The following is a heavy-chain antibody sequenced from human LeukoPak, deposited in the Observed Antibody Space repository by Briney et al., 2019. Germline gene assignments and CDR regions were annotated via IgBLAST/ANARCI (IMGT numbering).Heavy chain of an antibody. D-gene: IGHD6-13*01. J-gene: IGHJ6*03. CDR1: GGSFRGYY. V-gene: IGHV4-34*01. CDR2: INYIGST. Sequence: SETLSLTCAVYGGSFRGYYWSWIRQPPGKGLEWIGGINYIGSTNYNPSLKSRVTISVDTSKNQFSLKLSSVTAADTAVYYCARTTEAHSWRTRYYDYYMDVWGKGTTVTVSS. CDR3: ARTTEAHSWRTRYYDYYMDV.